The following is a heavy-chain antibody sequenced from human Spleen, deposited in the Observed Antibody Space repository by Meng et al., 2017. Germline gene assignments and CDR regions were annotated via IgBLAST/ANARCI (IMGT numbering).Heavy chain of an antibody. J-gene: IGHJ4*02. CDR1: GGSFSDYY. V-gene: IGHV4-34*01. CDR2: INHSGST. D-gene: IGHD4-11*01. Sequence: QVHVQQWGAGLLKPSETLSLTCVGSGGSFSDYYWSWIRQPPGKGLEWIGEINHSGSTNYNPSLESRATISVDTSQNNLSLKLSSVTAADSAVYYCARGPTTMAHDFDYWGQGTLVTVSS. CDR3: ARGPTTMAHDFDY.